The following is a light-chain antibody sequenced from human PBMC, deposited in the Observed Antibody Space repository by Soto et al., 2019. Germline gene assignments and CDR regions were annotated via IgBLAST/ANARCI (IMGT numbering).Light chain of an antibody. J-gene: IGLJ3*02. Sequence: QSALTQPASVSGSPGQSITISCTGTSSDVGGYDHVSWYQQHPDKAPKLIIYDATVRPSGISRRFSGSKSDNTASLAVSGLQPEDEADYYCSSYTNKDTLLFGGGTKLTVL. CDR3: SSYTNKDTLL. V-gene: IGLV2-14*03. CDR2: DAT. CDR1: SSDVGGYDH.